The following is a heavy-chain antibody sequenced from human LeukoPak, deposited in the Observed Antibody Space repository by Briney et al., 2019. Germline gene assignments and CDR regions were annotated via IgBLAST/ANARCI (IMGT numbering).Heavy chain of an antibody. Sequence: KSGGSLRLSCAASGFTFSSYEMNWVRQAPGKGLEWVGRIKSKSDGGTIDYAAPVKGRFTISRDDSKNTLYLQIHSLKIEDTAVYYCTTDGLYSIDNWGQGTLVTVSS. J-gene: IGHJ4*02. CDR2: IKSKSDGGTI. CDR3: TTDGLYSIDN. CDR1: GFTFSSYE. D-gene: IGHD2-15*01. V-gene: IGHV3-15*01.